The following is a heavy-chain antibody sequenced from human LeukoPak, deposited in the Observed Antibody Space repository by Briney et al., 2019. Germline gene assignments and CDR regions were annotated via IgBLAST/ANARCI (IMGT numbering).Heavy chain of an antibody. CDR1: GGSISSYY. CDR2: IYYSGST. D-gene: IGHD6-13*01. Sequence: SETLSLSCTVSGGSISSYYRSWIRQPPGKGLEWIGYIYYSGSTNYNPSLKSRVTISVDTSKNQFSLKLSSVTAADTAVYYCAGGVYSSSWYDPYFDYWGQGTLVTVS. J-gene: IGHJ4*02. V-gene: IGHV4-59*01. CDR3: AGGVYSSSWYDPYFDY.